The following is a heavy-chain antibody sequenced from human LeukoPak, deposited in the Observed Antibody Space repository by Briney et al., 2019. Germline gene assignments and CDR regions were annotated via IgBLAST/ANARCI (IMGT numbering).Heavy chain of an antibody. CDR2: ILYDGSNK. Sequence: PGGSLRLSCAASGFTFSSYAMHWVRQAPGKGLEWMAVILYDGSNKYYADSVKGRFTISRDNSKNTLYLQMNSLRAEDTAVYYCASQPYYYDSNGYELDYWGQGTLVTVSS. V-gene: IGHV3-30-3*01. CDR3: ASQPYYYDSNGYELDY. J-gene: IGHJ4*02. CDR1: GFTFSSYA. D-gene: IGHD3-22*01.